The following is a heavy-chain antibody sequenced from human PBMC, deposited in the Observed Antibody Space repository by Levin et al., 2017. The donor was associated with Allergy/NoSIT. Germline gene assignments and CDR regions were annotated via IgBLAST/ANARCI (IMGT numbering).Heavy chain of an antibody. V-gene: IGHV3-21*01. CDR2: INSRSDFM. Sequence: TGGSLRLSCVASGFSFSPYSMIWVRQAPGKGLEWVSSINSRSDFMYYADSVKGRFTISRDNAKDSVYLQMNSLRAEDTAVYYCAGDGCGFYWGQGLVDLHDVWGQGTKVSVSS. CDR3: AGDGCGFYWGQGLVDLHDV. CDR1: GFSFSPYS. J-gene: IGHJ3*01. D-gene: IGHD7-27*01.